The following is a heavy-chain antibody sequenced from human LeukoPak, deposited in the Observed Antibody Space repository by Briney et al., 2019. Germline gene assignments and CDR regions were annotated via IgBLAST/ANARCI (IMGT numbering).Heavy chain of an antibody. CDR1: GFTFSSYS. V-gene: IGHV3-21*01. D-gene: IGHD5-18*01. J-gene: IGHJ4*02. Sequence: GGSLRLSCAASGFTFSSYSMNWVRQAPGKGLEWVSSISSSSSYIYYADSVKGRFTISRDNAKSSLYLQMNSLRAEDTAVYYCARIQLWLGSYFDYWGQGTLVTVSS. CDR3: ARIQLWLGSYFDY. CDR2: ISSSSSYI.